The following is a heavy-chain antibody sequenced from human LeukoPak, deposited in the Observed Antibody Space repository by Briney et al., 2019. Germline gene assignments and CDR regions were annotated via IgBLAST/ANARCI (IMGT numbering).Heavy chain of an antibody. D-gene: IGHD6-19*01. CDR1: GFTFGDYA. J-gene: IGHJ4*02. V-gene: IGHV3-49*04. CDR3: TSSGWYLLGIAFGY. Sequence: PGGPPRLSCTASGFTFGDYAMSWVGQAPGKGLEWVGFIRSKAYGGTTEYAASVKGRFTISRDDSKSIAYLQMNSLKTEDTAVYYCTSSGWYLLGIAFGYWGQGTLVTVSS. CDR2: IRSKAYGGTT.